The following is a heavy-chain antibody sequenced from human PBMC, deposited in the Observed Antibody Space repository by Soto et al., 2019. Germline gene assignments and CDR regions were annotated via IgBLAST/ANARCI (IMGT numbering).Heavy chain of an antibody. CDR3: ARPTLHSSSWYYFDY. CDR2: INSDGSST. CDR1: GSTFSSYW. J-gene: IGHJ4*02. D-gene: IGHD6-13*01. V-gene: IGHV3-74*01. Sequence: AGGSLRLSCAASGSTFSSYWMHWVRQAPGKGLVWVSRINSDGSSTSYADSVKGRFTISRDNAKNTLYLQMNSLRAEDTAVYYCARPTLHSSSWYYFDYWGQGTLVTVSS.